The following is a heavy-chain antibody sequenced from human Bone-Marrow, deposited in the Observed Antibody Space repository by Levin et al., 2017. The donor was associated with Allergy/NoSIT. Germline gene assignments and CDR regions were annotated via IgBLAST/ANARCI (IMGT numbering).Heavy chain of an antibody. CDR2: IYWNDNK. Sequence: QSGPTLVKPTQTLTLTCTFSGFSLRSSGVGVGWIRQPPGKALEWLAFIYWNDNKRYSPSLKSRVTITKDTSKNQVVLRMTNMDPVDTGTYYCAHTHVVVVPVVEYYYYGMDVWGQGTTVTVSS. CDR1: GFSLRSSGVG. D-gene: IGHD2-2*01. V-gene: IGHV2-5*01. CDR3: AHTHVVVVPVVEYYYYGMDV. J-gene: IGHJ6*02.